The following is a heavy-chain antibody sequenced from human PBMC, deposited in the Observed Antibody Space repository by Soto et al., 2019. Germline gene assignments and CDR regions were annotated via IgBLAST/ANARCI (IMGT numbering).Heavy chain of an antibody. V-gene: IGHV5-51*01. Sequence: GESLKISCKASGYSFTSYWIGWVRQMPGKGLEWMGIIYPGDSDTRYSPSFQGQVTISADKSISTAYLQWSSLKASDTAMYYCARTRRKMVGLTAAPLFIPDYWGQGTLVSVSS. J-gene: IGHJ4*02. CDR2: IYPGDSDT. CDR1: GYSFTSYW. D-gene: IGHD2-21*02. CDR3: ARTRRKMVGLTAAPLFIPDY.